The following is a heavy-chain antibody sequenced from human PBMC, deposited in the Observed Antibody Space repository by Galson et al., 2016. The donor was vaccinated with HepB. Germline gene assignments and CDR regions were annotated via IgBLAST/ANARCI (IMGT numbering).Heavy chain of an antibody. CDR2: IHHSGST. J-gene: IGHJ3*02. V-gene: IGHV4-59*01. Sequence: ETLSLTCTVSGDSISHYYWSWIRQPPGKGLEWIGYIHHSGSTNSNPSLKSRVTISVDASRNQVSLKLSSVTAADTAVYYCARDTLYYNSDSWEDVFDIWGQGTKVIVSS. D-gene: IGHD3-10*01. CDR3: ARDTLYYNSDSWEDVFDI. CDR1: GDSISHYY.